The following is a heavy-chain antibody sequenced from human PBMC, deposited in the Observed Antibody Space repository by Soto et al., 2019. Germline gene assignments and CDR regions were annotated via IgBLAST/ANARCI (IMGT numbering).Heavy chain of an antibody. J-gene: IGHJ4*02. CDR1: GGSISSYY. V-gene: IGHV4-59*01. Sequence: SETLSLTCTGSGGSISSYYWSWIRQPPGKGLEWIGYIYYSGSTNYNPSLKSRVTISVDTSKNQFSLKLSSVTAADTAVYYCARVGYYDSSGYPDYWGQGTLVTVSS. D-gene: IGHD3-22*01. CDR2: IYYSGST. CDR3: ARVGYYDSSGYPDY.